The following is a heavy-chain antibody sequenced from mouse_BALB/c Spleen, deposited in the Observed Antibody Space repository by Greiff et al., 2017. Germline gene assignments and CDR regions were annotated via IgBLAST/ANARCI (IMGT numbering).Heavy chain of an antibody. J-gene: IGHJ1*01. D-gene: IGHD2-1*01. V-gene: IGHV5-6-4*01. CDR1: GFTFSSYT. CDR2: ISSGGSYT. CDR3: ARRGIYYGNYDWYFDV. Sequence: EVKLMESGGGLVKPGGSLKLSCAASGFTFSSYTMSWVRQTPEKRLEWVATISSGGSYTYYPDSVKGRFTISRDNAKNTLYLQMSSLRSEDTAMYYCARRGIYYGNYDWYFDVWGAGTTVTVSS.